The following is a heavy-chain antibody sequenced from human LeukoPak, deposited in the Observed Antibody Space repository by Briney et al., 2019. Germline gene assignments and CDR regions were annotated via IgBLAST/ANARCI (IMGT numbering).Heavy chain of an antibody. J-gene: IGHJ5*02. CDR1: GFTFNNYA. Sequence: GGSLRLSCATSGFTFNNYAMSWVRQAPGKGLEWVSAISSSGGSTYYADSVKGRFTISRDNSKNTLYLQMNSLRAEDTAVYYCAKEGGYSSGWYWFDPWGQGTLVTVSS. CDR3: AKEGGYSSGWYWFDP. CDR2: ISSSGGST. V-gene: IGHV3-23*01. D-gene: IGHD6-19*01.